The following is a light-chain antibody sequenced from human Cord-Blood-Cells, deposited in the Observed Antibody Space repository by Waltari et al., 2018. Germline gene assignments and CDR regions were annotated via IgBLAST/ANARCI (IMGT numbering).Light chain of an antibody. Sequence: QSVLTQPPSVSEAPRQRVTIPCSGSSSNIGNNAVNWYQQLPGTAPKLLIYYDDLLPSGVSDRFSGAKSGTSASLAISGLQSEDEADYYCAAWDDSLNGVVFGGGTKLTVL. V-gene: IGLV1-36*01. CDR2: YDD. J-gene: IGLJ2*01. CDR1: SSNIGNNA. CDR3: AAWDDSLNGVV.